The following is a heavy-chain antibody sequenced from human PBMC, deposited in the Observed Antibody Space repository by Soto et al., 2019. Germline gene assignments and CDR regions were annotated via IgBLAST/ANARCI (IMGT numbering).Heavy chain of an antibody. J-gene: IGHJ4*02. V-gene: IGHV3-30*18. Sequence: GGSLRLSCAASGFTFSSYGMHWVRQAPGKGLEWVAVISYDGSNKYYADSVKGRFTISRDNSKNTLYLQMNSLRAEDTAVYYCAKAVRYYDSSGPDFWGQGTLVTVSS. CDR2: ISYDGSNK. CDR3: AKAVRYYDSSGPDF. D-gene: IGHD3-22*01. CDR1: GFTFSSYG.